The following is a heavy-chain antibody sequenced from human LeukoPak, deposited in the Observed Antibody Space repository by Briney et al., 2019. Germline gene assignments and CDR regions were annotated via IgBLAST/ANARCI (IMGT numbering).Heavy chain of an antibody. CDR1: GGSFRGYY. CDR3: ASLKGIAVAGTPDDFDY. D-gene: IGHD6-19*01. J-gene: IGHJ4*02. CDR2: INHSGST. Sequence: PSGTLSFTCAAYGGSFRGYYWSWIRQPPGKGLEWIGEINHSGSTNYNPSLKSRVTISVDTSKNQFSLKLSSVTAADTAVYYCASLKGIAVAGTPDDFDYWGQGTLVTVSS. V-gene: IGHV4-34*01.